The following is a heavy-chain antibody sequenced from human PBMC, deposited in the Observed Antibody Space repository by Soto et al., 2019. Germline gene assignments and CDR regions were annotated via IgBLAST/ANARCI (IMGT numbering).Heavy chain of an antibody. CDR3: VNDFSRIDY. Sequence: EVELLESGGDFVQPGGSLRLSCAASGFTFSSFAMNWVRQVPGKGLEWVSTISGGGDNTYYADSVKGRFTISRDNSKNTLYLQMNSLRAEDTAVYYCVNDFSRIDYWGQGTLVTVSS. D-gene: IGHD2-15*01. J-gene: IGHJ4*02. V-gene: IGHV3-23*01. CDR2: ISGGGDNT. CDR1: GFTFSSFA.